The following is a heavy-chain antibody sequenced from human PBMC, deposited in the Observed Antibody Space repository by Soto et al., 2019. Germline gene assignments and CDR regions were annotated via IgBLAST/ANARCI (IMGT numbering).Heavy chain of an antibody. V-gene: IGHV3-23*05. Sequence: EVQLLESGGGLVQPGGSLRLSCAASGFTFSTYAMSWVRQAPGKGLEWVSSIYSSGDSTYYADSVKGRFTISRDNSKNTLYLQMNSLRAEDTALFYCAKGINGRDVWGQGTTVTVSS. CDR1: GFTFSTYA. CDR2: IYSSGDST. CDR3: AKGINGRDV. J-gene: IGHJ6*02.